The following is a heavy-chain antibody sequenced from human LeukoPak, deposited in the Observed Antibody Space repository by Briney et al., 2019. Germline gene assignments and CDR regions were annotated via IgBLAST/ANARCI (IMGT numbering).Heavy chain of an antibody. V-gene: IGHV3-15*01. CDR2: IKSKTDRETT. Sequence: PGGSLRLSCAASGFTFSSYSMNWVRQAPGKGLEWVGRIKSKTDRETTDYAAPVKGRFTISRDDSKNTLYLQMNNLKTEDTAVYYCTWDDYGDYWGQGTLVTVSS. D-gene: IGHD1-26*01. CDR1: GFTFSSYS. CDR3: TWDDYGDY. J-gene: IGHJ4*02.